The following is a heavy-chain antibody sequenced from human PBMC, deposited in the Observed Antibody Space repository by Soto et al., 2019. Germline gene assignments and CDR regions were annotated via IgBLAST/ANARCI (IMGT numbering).Heavy chain of an antibody. Sequence: QVQLVQSGAEVMKPGASVKVSCTASGYTFTSYYLHWVRQAPGQGLEWMGIINPSGGSTSYAQKFQCRVTMTRDTSTSTVYMALSSLRSDDTAVYYCAGAPTTGGYYAYFDYWGQGTLVTVSS. CDR3: AGAPTTGGYYAYFDY. CDR2: INPSGGST. CDR1: GYTFTSYY. D-gene: IGHD3-22*01. V-gene: IGHV1-46*01. J-gene: IGHJ4*02.